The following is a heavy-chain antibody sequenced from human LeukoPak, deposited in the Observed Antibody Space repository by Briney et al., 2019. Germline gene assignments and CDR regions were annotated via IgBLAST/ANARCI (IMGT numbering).Heavy chain of an antibody. V-gene: IGHV4-59*01. J-gene: IGHJ4*02. CDR2: IYSSGST. Sequence: SETPSLTCTVPGGSISSYYWSWIRQPPGKGLEWIGYIYSSGSTNYNPSLKSRVTISVDMSKNQFSLKLTAVTTADTAVYYYARGDYYGSGMDYWGQGTLVTVAS. CDR3: ARGDYYGSGMDY. CDR1: GGSISSYY. D-gene: IGHD3-10*01.